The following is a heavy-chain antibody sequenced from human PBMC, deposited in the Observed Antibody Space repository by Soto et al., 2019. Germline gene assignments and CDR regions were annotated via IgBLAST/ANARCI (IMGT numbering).Heavy chain of an antibody. CDR1: GFIFRDHW. CDR3: ARGYSSGPDY. Sequence: EVQLVESGGGLVQPGGSLRLSCEASGFIFRDHWMHWVRQAPGKGLVWVSRINGDGSTTSYADSVKGRFTIPRDNAKSTLYLLLNSLRAEDTGLYYCARGYSSGPDYWGQGTLVTVSS. D-gene: IGHD3-22*01. CDR2: INGDGSTT. V-gene: IGHV3-74*01. J-gene: IGHJ4*02.